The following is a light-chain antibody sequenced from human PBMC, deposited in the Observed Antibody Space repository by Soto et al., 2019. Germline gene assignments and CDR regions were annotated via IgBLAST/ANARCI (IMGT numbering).Light chain of an antibody. V-gene: IGLV1-40*01. CDR1: SSSIGAGYH. Sequence: QSVLTQPPSVSGAPGQRVTISCTGSSSSIGAGYHVHWYQQLPGTAPKLLIYGNTNRPSGVPERFSGSKSGTSASLAITGLQPEDEADYYCQSFDNSLNGLYVFGTGTKLTVL. CDR3: QSFDNSLNGLYV. J-gene: IGLJ1*01. CDR2: GNT.